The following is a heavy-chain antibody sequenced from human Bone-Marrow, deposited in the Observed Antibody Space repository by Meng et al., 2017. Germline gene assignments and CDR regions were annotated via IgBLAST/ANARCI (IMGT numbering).Heavy chain of an antibody. CDR3: ARDMHYDSSGYREVDYYYYYGMDV. Sequence: GGSLRLSCAASGFTFSDYYMSWIRQAPGKGLEWVSYISSSGSTIYYADSVKGRFTISRDNSKNTLYLQMNSLRAEDTAVYYCARDMHYDSSGYREVDYYYYYGMDVWGQGTTVTVSS. J-gene: IGHJ6*02. CDR1: GFTFSDYY. CDR2: ISSSGSTI. V-gene: IGHV3-11*04. D-gene: IGHD3-22*01.